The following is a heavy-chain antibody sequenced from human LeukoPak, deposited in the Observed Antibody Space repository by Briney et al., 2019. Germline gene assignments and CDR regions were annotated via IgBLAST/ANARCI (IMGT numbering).Heavy chain of an antibody. CDR3: TSGVVVVVAATADVY. D-gene: IGHD2-15*01. Sequence: GGSLRLSCAASGFTFSSYGMHWVRQAPGKGLEWVAFIRYDGSNKYYADSVKGRFTISRDNSKNTLYLQMNSLRAEDTAVYYCTSGVVVVVAATADVYWGQGTLVTVSS. J-gene: IGHJ4*02. CDR2: IRYDGSNK. V-gene: IGHV3-30*02. CDR1: GFTFSSYG.